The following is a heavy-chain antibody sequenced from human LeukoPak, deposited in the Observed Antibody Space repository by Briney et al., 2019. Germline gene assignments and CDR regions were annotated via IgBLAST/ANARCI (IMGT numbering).Heavy chain of an antibody. CDR1: GGSISSYY. Sequence: SETLSLTCTVSGGSISSYYWTWIRQPPGKGLEWIGYISYSGSTNYNPSLQSHFTISVDTSRNQFSLRLSSVTAADTADYYCARDLNGGGNFEFWGQGILVTVSP. CDR3: ARDLNGGGNFEF. J-gene: IGHJ4*02. V-gene: IGHV4-59*01. CDR2: ISYSGST. D-gene: IGHD3-9*01.